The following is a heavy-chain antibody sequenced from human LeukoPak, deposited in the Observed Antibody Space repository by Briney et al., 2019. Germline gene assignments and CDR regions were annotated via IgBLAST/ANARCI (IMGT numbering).Heavy chain of an antibody. J-gene: IGHJ4*02. CDR1: GGSFSGYY. Sequence: SQTLSLTCAVYGGSFSGYYWSWIRQPPGKGLEWIGEINHSGSTNYNPSLKSRVTISVDTSKNQFSLKLSSVTAADTAVYYCARSRRNYYDSSGYYVANYFDYWGQGTLVTVSS. CDR2: INHSGST. V-gene: IGHV4-34*01. D-gene: IGHD3-22*01. CDR3: ARSRRNYYDSSGYYVANYFDY.